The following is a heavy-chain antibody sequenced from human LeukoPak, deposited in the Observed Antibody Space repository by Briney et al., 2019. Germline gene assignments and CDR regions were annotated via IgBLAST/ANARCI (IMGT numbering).Heavy chain of an antibody. CDR2: IQHDGSEK. J-gene: IGHJ4*02. D-gene: IGHD1-26*01. CDR1: GFTFSSYW. Sequence: PGGSLRLSCAASGFTFSSYWMSWVRQAPGKGLEWVANIQHDGSEKYYVDSVKGRFSISRDNAKNSLYLQMNSLSDEDTAVYYCAGDLTGYSPYWGQGTLVTVSS. CDR3: AGDLTGYSPY. V-gene: IGHV3-7*01.